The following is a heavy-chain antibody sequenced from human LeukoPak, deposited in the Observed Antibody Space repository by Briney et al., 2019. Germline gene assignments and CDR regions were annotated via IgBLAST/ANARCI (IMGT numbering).Heavy chain of an antibody. J-gene: IGHJ4*02. Sequence: GGSLRLSCAASGFSFSSYAMSWVRQAPGKGLEWVSAISGSGGSTYYADSVKGRFTISRDNSKNTLYLQMNSLRAEDTAVYYCAKGPGGSVRAHFDYWGQGTLVTVSS. CDR3: AKGPGGSVRAHFDY. CDR2: ISGSGGST. V-gene: IGHV3-23*01. D-gene: IGHD3-16*01. CDR1: GFSFSSYA.